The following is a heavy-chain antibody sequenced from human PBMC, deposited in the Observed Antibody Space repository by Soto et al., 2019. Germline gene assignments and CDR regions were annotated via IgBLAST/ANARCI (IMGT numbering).Heavy chain of an antibody. V-gene: IGHV1-18*01. D-gene: IGHD6-6*01. CDR3: ARLGAARSPYWYFDL. Sequence: VKVSCKASGYTFTSYGISWVRQAPGQGLEWMGWISAYNGNTNYAQKLQGRVTMTTDTSTSTAYMELRSLRSDDTAVYYCARLGAARSPYWYFDLWGRGTLVTVSS. CDR2: ISAYNGNT. J-gene: IGHJ2*01. CDR1: GYTFTSYG.